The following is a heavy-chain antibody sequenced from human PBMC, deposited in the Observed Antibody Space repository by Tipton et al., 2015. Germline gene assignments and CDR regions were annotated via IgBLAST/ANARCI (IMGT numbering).Heavy chain of an antibody. V-gene: IGHV3-30*02. J-gene: IGHJ4*02. CDR2: IRYDGSVK. CDR3: ARVSASGPFDY. CDR1: GFTFSDYD. D-gene: IGHD6-13*01. Sequence: SLRLSCAASGFTFSDYDIYWVRQAPGRGLEWVAFIRYDGSVKYYADSMKGRFTISRDNSKNTLYLQIHSLRVEDTAVYYCARVSASGPFDYWGQGTLVTVSS.